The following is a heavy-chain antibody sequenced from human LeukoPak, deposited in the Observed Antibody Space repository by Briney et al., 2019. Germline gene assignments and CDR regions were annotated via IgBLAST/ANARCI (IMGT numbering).Heavy chain of an antibody. V-gene: IGHV3-73*01. J-gene: IGHJ2*01. Sequence: TGGSLRLSCAASGFTFSGSAMHWVRQASGKGLEWVGRIRSKANSYATAYAASVKGRFTISRDDSKNTAYLQMNSLRAEDTAVYYCVKNGGSVVTWYFDLWGRGTLVTVSS. D-gene: IGHD1-26*01. CDR3: VKNGGSVVTWYFDL. CDR1: GFTFSGSA. CDR2: IRSKANSYAT.